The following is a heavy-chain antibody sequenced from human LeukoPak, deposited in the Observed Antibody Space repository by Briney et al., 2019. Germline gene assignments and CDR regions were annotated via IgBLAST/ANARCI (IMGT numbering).Heavy chain of an antibody. CDR2: ISGGGDNT. D-gene: IGHD4-17*01. Sequence: GGSLRLSCAASGFTFTSYAMSWVRQAPGKGLEWVSGISGGGDNTHYADSVKGRFTISRDNSKNTVYLQMNSLRADDTAVYYCEKSLGGDYYYFGMDVWGQGTTVTVSS. V-gene: IGHV3-23*01. CDR3: EKSLGGDYYYFGMDV. J-gene: IGHJ6*02. CDR1: GFTFTSYA.